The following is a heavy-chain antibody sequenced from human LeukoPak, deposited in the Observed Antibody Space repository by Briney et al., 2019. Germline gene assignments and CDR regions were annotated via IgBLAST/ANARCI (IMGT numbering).Heavy chain of an antibody. Sequence: SETLSLTCAVSGGSFSGYYWSWIRQPPGKGLEWIGEINHSGSTNYNPSLKSRVTISVDTSKNQFSLKLSSVTAADTAVYYCARGLRYCSSTSCYRIRRWFDPWGQGTLVTVSS. J-gene: IGHJ5*02. V-gene: IGHV4-34*01. CDR3: ARGLRYCSSTSCYRIRRWFDP. CDR1: GGSFSGYY. D-gene: IGHD2-2*01. CDR2: INHSGST.